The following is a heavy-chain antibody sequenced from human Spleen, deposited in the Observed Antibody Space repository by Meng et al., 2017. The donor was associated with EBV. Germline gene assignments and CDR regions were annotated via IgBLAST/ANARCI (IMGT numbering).Heavy chain of an antibody. Sequence: VQLQETGHGVWEPLGTLSLTSTVSGGSSSGYYWYSWVRQPPGKGLEWIGEIYHSWRTNYNPSLKSRATISADKSETQFSLNLKSVTAADTAVYYCARGRGGYYIFDYWGQGTLVTVSS. CDR1: GGSSSGYYW. CDR3: ARGRGGYYIFDY. J-gene: IGHJ4*02. CDR2: IYHSWRT. D-gene: IGHD3-22*01. V-gene: IGHV4-4*02.